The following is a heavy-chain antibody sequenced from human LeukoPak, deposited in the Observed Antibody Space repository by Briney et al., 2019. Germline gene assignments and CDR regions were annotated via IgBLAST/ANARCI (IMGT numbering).Heavy chain of an antibody. Sequence: SVNVSCKASGGTFSSYAISWVRQAPGQGLEWMGGIIPIFGTANYAQKFQGRVTITADESSSTAYMELSSLRSEDTAVYYCARGDVSDAFDIWGQGTMVTVSS. CDR1: GGTFSSYA. CDR2: IIPIFGTA. V-gene: IGHV1-69*13. J-gene: IGHJ3*02. D-gene: IGHD3-16*01. CDR3: ARGDVSDAFDI.